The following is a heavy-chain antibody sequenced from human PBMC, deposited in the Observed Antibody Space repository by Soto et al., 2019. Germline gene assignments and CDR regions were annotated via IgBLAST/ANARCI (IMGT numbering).Heavy chain of an antibody. CDR2: ITSSGSKI. Sequence: EVQLVVSAGGLVQPGGSLRLSCEASGFTFSSYSMIWVRQAPGNGLEWVSYITSSGSKIYYADSVKGRFTMSRDNAKSSLYLQMNSLRHEDTAVYYCATTVVESTNERDPFDYWGQGTLVTVSS. J-gene: IGHJ4*02. V-gene: IGHV3-48*02. CDR3: ATTVVESTNERDPFDY. CDR1: GFTFSSYS. D-gene: IGHD1-26*01.